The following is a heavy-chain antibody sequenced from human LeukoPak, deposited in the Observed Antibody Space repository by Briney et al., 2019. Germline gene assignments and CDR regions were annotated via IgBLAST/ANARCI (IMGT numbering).Heavy chain of an antibody. J-gene: IGHJ4*02. CDR1: GLIFTNYF. V-gene: IGHV3-7*01. D-gene: IGHD3-3*01. CDR2: INHDGSEK. Sequence: GGSLRLSCAASGLIFTNYFMSWVRQAPGKGLECVASINHDGSEKYYVDSVRGRFTISRDNTMNSLYLQMSSLRPEDTAVYYCATDSGWRTRGYYLYYFEYWGQGTLVNYSS. CDR3: ATDSGWRTRGYYLYYFEY.